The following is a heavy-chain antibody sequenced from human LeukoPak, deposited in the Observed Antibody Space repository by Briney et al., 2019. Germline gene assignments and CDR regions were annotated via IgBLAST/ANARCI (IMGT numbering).Heavy chain of an antibody. CDR3: ARGESGELDFDF. Sequence: GGSLRLSFAASGYTFSSYSMNWVRQAPGKGLEWVSYISSSSSTIYYADSVKGRFTISRDNAKDSLYLQMNSLRAEDTAVYYCARGESGELDFDFWGQGTLVTVSS. CDR2: ISSSSSTI. J-gene: IGHJ4*02. V-gene: IGHV3-48*04. D-gene: IGHD1-7*01. CDR1: GYTFSSYS.